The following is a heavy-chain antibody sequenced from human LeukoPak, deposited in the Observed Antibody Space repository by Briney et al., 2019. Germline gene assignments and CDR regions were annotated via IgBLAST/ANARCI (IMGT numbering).Heavy chain of an antibody. CDR2: IGASGSLM. Sequence: PGGSLRLSCAASGFNFSTYEMIWVRQAPGKGLEWISYIGASGSLMHYAESVRGRFTISRDSAKNSLYLQLNSLRDDDTAVYYCARDSLHDYGGTGYGYYFDYWGQGTLVTVSS. V-gene: IGHV3-48*03. CDR1: GFNFSTYE. CDR3: ARDSLHDYGGTGYGYYFDY. D-gene: IGHD3-9*01. J-gene: IGHJ4*02.